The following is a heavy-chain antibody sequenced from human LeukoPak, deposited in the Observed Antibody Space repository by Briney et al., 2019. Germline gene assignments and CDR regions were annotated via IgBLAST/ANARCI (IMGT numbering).Heavy chain of an antibody. Sequence: PGRSLRLSCAASGFNFTGYGIHWVGQVPGKGLDWVAVIWYDGKNKHYADSVKGRFTISRDTSKNTVYLQMNSLRAEDTAVYYCTRVSESGHSDYWGQGTLVTVSS. CDR2: IWYDGKNK. J-gene: IGHJ4*02. V-gene: IGHV3-33*01. D-gene: IGHD2-21*01. CDR1: GFNFTGYG. CDR3: TRVSESGHSDY.